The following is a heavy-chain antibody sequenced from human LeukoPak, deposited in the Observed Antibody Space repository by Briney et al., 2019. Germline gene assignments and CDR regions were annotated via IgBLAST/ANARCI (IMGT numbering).Heavy chain of an antibody. V-gene: IGHV3-30*02. CDR3: AKGDLYVGFDY. Sequence: GRSLRLSCPASGFTFSSYGMHWVRQAPGKGLEWVAFIRYDGSKKYFADSVKGRFTIARDNSKNTLYLQMNTLRNEDTAVYYCAKGDLYVGFDYWGQGTLVTVSS. J-gene: IGHJ4*02. CDR2: IRYDGSKK. CDR1: GFTFSSYG. D-gene: IGHD3-16*01.